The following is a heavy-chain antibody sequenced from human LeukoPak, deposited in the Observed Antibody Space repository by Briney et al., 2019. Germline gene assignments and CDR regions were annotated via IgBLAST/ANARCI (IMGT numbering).Heavy chain of an antibody. Sequence: GGSLRLSCAASGFTVSSNYMSWVRQAPGKGLEWVSVIYSDDNTYYADSVRGRFTVSRDNSQITLYLQMNSLGAEDTAVYFCARGPLTEVAGTTWDSWGQGTLVTVSS. CDR1: GFTVSSNY. J-gene: IGHJ4*02. D-gene: IGHD6-19*01. CDR3: ARGPLTEVAGTTWDS. CDR2: IYSDDNT. V-gene: IGHV3-53*01.